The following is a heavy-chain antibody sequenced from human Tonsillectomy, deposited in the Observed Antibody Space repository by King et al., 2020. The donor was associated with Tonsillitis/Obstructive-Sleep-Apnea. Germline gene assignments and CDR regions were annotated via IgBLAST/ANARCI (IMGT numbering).Heavy chain of an antibody. CDR3: VKVAGYRTNGGWKGRAFDI. J-gene: IGHJ3*02. CDR2: IKEEGGEK. V-gene: IGHV3-7*02. CDR1: GFTFSASW. D-gene: IGHD2-8*01. Sequence: QLVQSGGGLVQPGESLRLSCAASGFTFSASWMSWVRQGPGKGLEWVANIKEEGGEKHHADSVKGRFTISKESAKKSLYLQMNSLRVEDTAVYYCVKVAGYRTNGGWKGRAFDIW.